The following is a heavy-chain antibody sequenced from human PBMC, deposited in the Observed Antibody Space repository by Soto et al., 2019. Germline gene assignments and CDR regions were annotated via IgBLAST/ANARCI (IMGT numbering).Heavy chain of an antibody. J-gene: IGHJ5*02. CDR3: AKADDILTGYAFDP. Sequence: EEQLLESGGGLVQPGGSLRLSCVASGFTFNNFLMSWVRRAPGKGLEWVSGISGRGGTISYADSVKGRFTISRDNSKNTLYLQMNSLRAEDTAIYYCAKADDILTGYAFDPWGQGTLVTVSS. V-gene: IGHV3-23*01. CDR2: ISGRGGTI. D-gene: IGHD3-9*01. CDR1: GFTFNNFL.